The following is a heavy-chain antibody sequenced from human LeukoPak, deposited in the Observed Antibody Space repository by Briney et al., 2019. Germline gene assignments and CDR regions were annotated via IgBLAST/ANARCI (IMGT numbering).Heavy chain of an antibody. CDR1: GGSFGGYY. V-gene: IGHV4-34*01. CDR2: INHSGST. J-gene: IGHJ6*02. D-gene: IGHD2-15*01. Sequence: SETLSLTCAVYGGSFGGYYWSWIRQPPGKGLEWIGEINHSGSTNYNPSLKSRVTISVDTSKNQFSLKLSSVTAADTAVYYCARESRKGRYCSGGSCYSYYYYGMDVWGQGTTVTVSS. CDR3: ARESRKGRYCSGGSCYSYYYYGMDV.